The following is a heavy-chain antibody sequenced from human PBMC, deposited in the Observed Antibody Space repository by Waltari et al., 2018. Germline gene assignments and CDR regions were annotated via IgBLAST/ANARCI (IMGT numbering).Heavy chain of an antibody. CDR3: ARTSGYSSSSWDY. V-gene: IGHV1-69*05. J-gene: IGHJ4*02. D-gene: IGHD6-6*01. CDR2: IIPIFGTA. CDR1: GGPFSTYA. Sequence: QVQLVQSGAEVKKPGSSVKVSCQASGGPFSTYAIRWVRQAPGQGLEWMGGIIPIFGTANYAQKFQGRVTITTDESTSTAYMELSSLRSEDTAVYYCARTSGYSSSSWDYWGQGTLVTVSS.